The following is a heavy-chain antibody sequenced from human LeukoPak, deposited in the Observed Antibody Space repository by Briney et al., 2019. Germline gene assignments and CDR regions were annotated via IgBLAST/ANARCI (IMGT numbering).Heavy chain of an antibody. Sequence: PGGSLRLSCAASGFTFSAYSMNWVRQAPGKGLEWASYIGKSSENIAYADSVKGRCTISRDDAKNSLYLQMNSLRDEDTAVYYCARDHRWNFDFWGQGILVTVSS. V-gene: IGHV3-48*02. D-gene: IGHD2-15*01. CDR3: ARDHRWNFDF. J-gene: IGHJ4*02. CDR1: GFTFSAYS. CDR2: IGKSSENI.